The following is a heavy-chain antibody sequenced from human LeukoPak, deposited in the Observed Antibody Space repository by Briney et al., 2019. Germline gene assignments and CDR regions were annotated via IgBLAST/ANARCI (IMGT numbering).Heavy chain of an antibody. CDR1: GGSISSSSYY. D-gene: IGHD4-23*01. CDR2: IYYSGST. Sequence: PSETLSLTCTVSGGSISSSSYYWGWIRQPPGKGLEWIGSIYYSGSTYYNPSLKSRVTISIDTSKNQFSLKLSSVTAADTAVYYCARRGTTVVTPNWYFDLWGRGALVTVSS. CDR3: ARRGTTVVTPNWYFDL. J-gene: IGHJ2*01. V-gene: IGHV4-39*07.